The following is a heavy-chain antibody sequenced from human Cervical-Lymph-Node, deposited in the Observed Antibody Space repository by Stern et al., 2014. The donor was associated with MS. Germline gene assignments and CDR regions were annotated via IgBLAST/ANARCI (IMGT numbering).Heavy chain of an antibody. CDR1: GFNFSAHY. CDR2: IRNSGLYV. D-gene: IGHD2-2*01. V-gene: IGHV3-11*01. Sequence: VQLVESGGRLVRPGGSLRLSCAASGFNFSAHYMNWMRQAPGKGLAWVSYIRNSGLYVDYADSVEGRFTISRDNVKNTLYLQMNSLRVEDTAVYYCVAGCSNTNCLDYWGQGTLVTVSS. J-gene: IGHJ4*02. CDR3: VAGCSNTNCLDY.